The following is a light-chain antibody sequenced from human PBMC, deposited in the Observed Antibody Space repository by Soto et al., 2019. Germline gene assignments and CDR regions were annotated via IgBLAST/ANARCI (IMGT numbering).Light chain of an antibody. Sequence: MTQSPATLSVSQGERATLSCRASQSVSSNLAWYQQKPGQAPRLLIFGASTRATGIPDRFSGSGAGAYFNLTICILEPADFGVYYCQQYCSSHTFGQGTRLDI. CDR3: QQYCSSHT. V-gene: IGKV3D-15*01. CDR2: GAS. CDR1: QSVSSN. J-gene: IGKJ5*01.